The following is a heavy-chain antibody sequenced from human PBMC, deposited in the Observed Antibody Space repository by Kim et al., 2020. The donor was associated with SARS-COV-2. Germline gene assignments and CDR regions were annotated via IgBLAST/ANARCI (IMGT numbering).Heavy chain of an antibody. CDR3: ARGEVAGTGDFDY. Sequence: YAQKFQGRGTITADEATSTAYMELSSLRSEDTAVYYCARGEVAGTGDFDYWGQGTLVTVSS. D-gene: IGHD6-19*01. V-gene: IGHV1-69*01. J-gene: IGHJ4*02.